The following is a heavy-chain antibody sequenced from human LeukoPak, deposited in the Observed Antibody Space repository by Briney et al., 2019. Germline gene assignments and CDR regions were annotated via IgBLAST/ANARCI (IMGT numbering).Heavy chain of an antibody. D-gene: IGHD3-10*01. Sequence: PGGSLRLSCAASGFTFSNYWMSWVRQAPGKGLEWVANIREDGSEKYYVDSVKGQFTISRDNAKNSLFLQMDSLRAEDTAVYYCARDLAAHYYGSGSSFDYWGQGTLVTVSS. CDR3: ARDLAAHYYGSGSSFDY. CDR2: IREDGSEK. J-gene: IGHJ4*02. CDR1: GFTFSNYW. V-gene: IGHV3-7*01.